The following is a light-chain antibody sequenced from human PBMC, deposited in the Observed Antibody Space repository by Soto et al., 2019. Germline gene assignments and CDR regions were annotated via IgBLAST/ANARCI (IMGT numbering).Light chain of an antibody. Sequence: EIVLTQSPGTLSLSPGERATLACRASQSVSTSYLAWYQQKPGQAPRLLIYGASSRATGIPDRFSGTGSGTDFTQTISRLAPQDFAMYYCQHYDTSPPITFGQGTRLEIK. CDR1: QSVSTSY. V-gene: IGKV3-20*01. CDR3: QHYDTSPPIT. CDR2: GAS. J-gene: IGKJ5*01.